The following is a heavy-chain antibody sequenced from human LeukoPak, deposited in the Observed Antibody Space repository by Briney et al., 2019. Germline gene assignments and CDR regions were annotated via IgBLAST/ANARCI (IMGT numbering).Heavy chain of an antibody. CDR1: GFTFSSYS. CDR2: ISSSSSYI. V-gene: IGHV3-21*04. J-gene: IGHJ4*02. Sequence: GGSLRLSCAASGFTFSSYSMNWVRQAPGKGLEWVSSISSSSSYIYYADSVKGRFTISRDNSKNTLYLQMNSLRAEDTAVYYCAKVSTTYGDYVPFDYWGQGTLVTVSS. CDR3: AKVSTTYGDYVPFDY. D-gene: IGHD4-17*01.